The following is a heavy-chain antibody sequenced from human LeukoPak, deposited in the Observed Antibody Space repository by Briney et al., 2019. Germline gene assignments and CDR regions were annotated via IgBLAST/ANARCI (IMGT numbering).Heavy chain of an antibody. J-gene: IGHJ4*02. D-gene: IGHD1-26*01. Sequence: ASVKVSCKASGGTFSSYAISWVRQAPGQGPEWMGGIIPIFGRANYAQKFQGRVTMTTDESTSTAYMELSSLRSEDTAVYYCARVFARSGEISGSYFYYWGQGTLVTVSS. V-gene: IGHV1-69*05. CDR2: IIPIFGRA. CDR1: GGTFSSYA. CDR3: ARVFARSGEISGSYFYY.